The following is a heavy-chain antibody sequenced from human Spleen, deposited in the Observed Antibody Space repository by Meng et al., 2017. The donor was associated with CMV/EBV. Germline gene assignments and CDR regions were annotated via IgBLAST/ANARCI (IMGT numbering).Heavy chain of an antibody. Sequence: GESLKISCAASGFTFSSYWMHWVRQAPGKGLVWVSRINSDGRTTNYADSVKGRFTISRDNAKKTLYLQMESLRAEDTAVYYCARSYRDYWGQGTLVTVSS. V-gene: IGHV3-74*01. D-gene: IGHD5-12*01. CDR2: INSDGRTT. CDR3: ARSYRDY. CDR1: GFTFSSYW. J-gene: IGHJ4*02.